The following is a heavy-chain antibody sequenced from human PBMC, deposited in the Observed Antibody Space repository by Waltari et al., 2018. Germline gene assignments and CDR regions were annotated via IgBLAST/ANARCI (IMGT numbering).Heavy chain of an antibody. V-gene: IGHV3-9*01. CDR1: GFTLDDYA. Sequence: EVQLVESGGGLVQPGRSLRLSCAAAGFTLDDYAMHWVRQAPGKGLEWVSGISWNSGSIGYADSVKGRFTISRDNAKNSLYLQMNSLRAEDTALYYCAKDNYYGSGSLLYYYYMDVWGKGTTVTVSS. CDR2: ISWNSGSI. J-gene: IGHJ6*03. CDR3: AKDNYYGSGSLLYYYYMDV. D-gene: IGHD3-10*01.